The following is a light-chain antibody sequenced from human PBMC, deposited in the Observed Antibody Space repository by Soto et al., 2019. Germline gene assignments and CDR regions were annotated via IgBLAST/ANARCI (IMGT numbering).Light chain of an antibody. J-gene: IGKJ4*01. CDR3: QQSSNWPWT. V-gene: IGKV3-11*01. CDR1: HGVSSY. Sequence: EIVLTQSPATLSLSPGERATLSCRASHGVSSYLAWYQQKPGQAPRLLMYDTSNRATGIPARFSGSGSGTDFTLTISSLEPEDFAVYYCQQSSNWPWTFGGGTKVEIK. CDR2: DTS.